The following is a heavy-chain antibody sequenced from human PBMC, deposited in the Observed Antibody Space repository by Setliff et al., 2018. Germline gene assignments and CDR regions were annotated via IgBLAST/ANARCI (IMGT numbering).Heavy chain of an antibody. CDR1: GGSISRYH. J-gene: IGHJ4*02. V-gene: IGHV4-4*08. D-gene: IGHD2-15*01. CDR3: LRIRLVPHGHS. CDR2: IYTRGST. Sequence: LSLTCTVSGGSISRYHWSWIRQPVGKGLEWIGHIYTRGSTNYNPSLRTRVSISVDTSKNHFSLRLSSVTAADTAVYYCLRIRLVPHGHSWGQGTLVTVSS.